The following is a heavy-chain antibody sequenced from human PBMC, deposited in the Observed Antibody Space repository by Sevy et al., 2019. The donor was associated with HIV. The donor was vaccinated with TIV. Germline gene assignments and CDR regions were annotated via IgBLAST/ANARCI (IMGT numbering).Heavy chain of an antibody. Sequence: ASVKVSCKASGYTLTSYYMHWVRQAPGQGLEWMGIINPSGGSTSYAQKFQGRVTMTRDTSTSTVYMELSSLRSEDTAVYYCARDYYDSSGRGAFDIWGQGTMVTVSS. CDR1: GYTLTSYY. D-gene: IGHD3-22*01. CDR3: ARDYYDSSGRGAFDI. CDR2: INPSGGST. J-gene: IGHJ3*02. V-gene: IGHV1-46*01.